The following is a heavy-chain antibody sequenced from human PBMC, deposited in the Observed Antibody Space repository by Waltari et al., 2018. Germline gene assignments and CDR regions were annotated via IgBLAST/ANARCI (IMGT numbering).Heavy chain of an antibody. CDR3: ARHRLNYFDY. J-gene: IGHJ4*02. D-gene: IGHD2-8*01. CDR2: IYYSGST. Sequence: QVQLQESGPGLVKPSETLSLTCTVSGGSISSYYWSWIRQPPGKGLEWIGCIYYSGSTSYNPSLKSRVTISVDTSKNQFSLKLSSVTAADTALYYCARHRLNYFDYWGQGILVTVSS. V-gene: IGHV4-59*08. CDR1: GGSISSYY.